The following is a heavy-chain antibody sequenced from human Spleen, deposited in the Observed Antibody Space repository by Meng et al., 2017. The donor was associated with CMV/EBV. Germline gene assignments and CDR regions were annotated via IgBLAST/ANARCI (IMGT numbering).Heavy chain of an antibody. V-gene: IGHV4-31*03. J-gene: IGHJ4*02. D-gene: IGHD1-26*01. CDR1: GRPTSSGGYY. CDR3: ARGGEWGDY. Sequence: LPVSSSGRPTSSGGYYWSLIRQHPGKGLQWIGYIYYSGSTYYTPSLKSRVTISVDTSKNQFSLKLSSVTAADTAVYYCARGGEWGDYWGQGTLVTVSS. CDR2: IYYSGST.